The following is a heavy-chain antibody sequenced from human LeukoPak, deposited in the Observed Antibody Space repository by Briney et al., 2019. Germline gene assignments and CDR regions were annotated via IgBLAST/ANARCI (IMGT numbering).Heavy chain of an antibody. V-gene: IGHV4-39*01. CDR2: IYYSGST. J-gene: IGHJ4*02. Sequence: PSETLSLTCTVSGGSISSSSYYWGWIRQPPGKGLEWIGSIYYSGSTYYNPSLKSRVTISVDTSKNQFSLKPSSVTAADTAVYYCARHPWNYYDSSGFYFDYWGQGTLVTVSS. CDR3: ARHPWNYYDSSGFYFDY. CDR1: GGSISSSSYY. D-gene: IGHD3-22*01.